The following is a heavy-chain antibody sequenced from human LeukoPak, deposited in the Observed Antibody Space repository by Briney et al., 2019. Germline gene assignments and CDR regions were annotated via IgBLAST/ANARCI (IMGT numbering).Heavy chain of an antibody. D-gene: IGHD2-8*01. CDR3: ASRDNGYYYGMDV. Sequence: GGSLRLSCAASGFTVSSNYMSWVRQAPGKGLEWVSLIYSGGSTYYVDSVKGRFTISRDNSKNTLYLQMNSLRAEDTAVYYCASRDNGYYYGMDVWGQGTTVTVSS. CDR2: IYSGGST. J-gene: IGHJ6*02. V-gene: IGHV3-66*01. CDR1: GFTVSSNY.